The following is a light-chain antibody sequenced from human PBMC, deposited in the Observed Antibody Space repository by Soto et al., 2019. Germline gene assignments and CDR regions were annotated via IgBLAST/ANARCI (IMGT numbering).Light chain of an antibody. V-gene: IGKV1-12*01. Sequence: DIEMTQSPSSVSASGGDRVSFTFRASQDIGDGLAWYQQKPGKAPKLLVYAASRLQSGVPSRFSGSGSGTDFTLTIGSLQPEDFATYYCHQSSDIPTSRQGTLLEI. CDR1: QDIGDG. J-gene: IGKJ5*01. CDR3: HQSSDIPT. CDR2: AAS.